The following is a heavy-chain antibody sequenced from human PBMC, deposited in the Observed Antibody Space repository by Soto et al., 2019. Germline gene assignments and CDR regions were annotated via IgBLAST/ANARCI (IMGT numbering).Heavy chain of an antibody. CDR3: ARVHYDILTGYWSYYGMDV. V-gene: IGHV1-8*01. J-gene: IGHJ6*02. D-gene: IGHD3-9*01. CDR1: GYTFTSYD. CDR2: MNPNSGNT. Sequence: ASVKVSCKASGYTFTSYDINWVRQATGQGLEWMGWMNPNSGNTGYAQKFQGRVTMTRNTSISTAYVELSSLRSEDTAVYYCARVHYDILTGYWSYYGMDVWGQGTTVTVSS.